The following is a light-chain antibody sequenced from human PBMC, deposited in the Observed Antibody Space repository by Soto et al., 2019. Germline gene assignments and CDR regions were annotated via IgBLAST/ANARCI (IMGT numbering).Light chain of an antibody. CDR2: GVS. CDR3: SSYTSSSTYV. CDR1: SSDVGGYNY. Sequence: QSALTQPASVSGSPGQSIAISCTGTSSDVGGYNYVSWYQQHPGKAPKLMIYGVSNRPSRVSNRFSGSKSGNTASLTISGLQAEDEADYYCSSYTSSSTYVFGTGTKVTVL. J-gene: IGLJ1*01. V-gene: IGLV2-14*01.